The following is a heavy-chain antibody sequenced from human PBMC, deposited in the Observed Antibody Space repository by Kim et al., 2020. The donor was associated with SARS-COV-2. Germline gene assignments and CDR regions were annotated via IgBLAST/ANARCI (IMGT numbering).Heavy chain of an antibody. J-gene: IGHJ5*02. D-gene: IGHD3-3*01. CDR1: GFTFSSYW. CDR3: ARTVTIFGVVAWFDP. Sequence: GGSLRLSCAASGFTFSSYWMSWVRQAPGKGLEWVANIKQDGSEKYYVDSVKGRFTISRDNAKNSLYLQMNSLRAEDTAVYYCARTVTIFGVVAWFDPGGQGTLVTVSS. CDR2: IKQDGSEK. V-gene: IGHV3-7*01.